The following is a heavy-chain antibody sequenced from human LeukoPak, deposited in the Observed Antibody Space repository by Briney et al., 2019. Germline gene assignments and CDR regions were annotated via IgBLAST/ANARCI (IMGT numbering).Heavy chain of an antibody. CDR2: ITNDGSST. CDR1: GLTFSSHW. CDR3: AKDRAVTTFAPGVNWFDP. J-gene: IGHJ5*02. D-gene: IGHD4-11*01. V-gene: IGHV3-74*01. Sequence: PGGSLRLSCAASGLTFSSHWMHWVRQAPGKGLVWVSRITNDGSSTTYADSVKGRFTISRDNSKNTLYLQMNSLRAEDTAVYYCAKDRAVTTFAPGVNWFDPWGQGTLVTVSS.